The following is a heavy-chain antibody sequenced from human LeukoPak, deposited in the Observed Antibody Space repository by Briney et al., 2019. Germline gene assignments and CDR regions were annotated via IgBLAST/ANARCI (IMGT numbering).Heavy chain of an antibody. J-gene: IGHJ4*02. CDR3: ARGEYYYGSGSPMGYFDY. CDR2: IYHSGST. D-gene: IGHD3-10*01. V-gene: IGHV4-30-2*01. Sequence: SQTLSLTCTVSGGSISSGGYYWSWIRQPPGKGLEWIGYIYHSGSTYYNPSLKSRVTISVDTSKNQFSLKLSSVTAADTAVYYCARGEYYYGSGSPMGYFDYWGQGTLVTVSS. CDR1: GGSISSGGYY.